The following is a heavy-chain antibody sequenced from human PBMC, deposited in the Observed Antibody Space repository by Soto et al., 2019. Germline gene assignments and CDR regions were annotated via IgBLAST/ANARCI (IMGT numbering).Heavy chain of an antibody. CDR2: INTYNGNT. D-gene: IGHD3-16*01. CDR1: GYSFTRYG. J-gene: IGHJ6*02. CDR3: AMVDVYVTPSPQDV. Sequence: QVQRVQSRAEVKNPGASVKVSCKASGYSFTRYGIAWARQAPGQGLEWMGWINTYNGNTNYAQNLQGRVTLTTDTSTSTAYMELTSLRSNDTAIYYCAMVDVYVTPSPQDVWGQGTTVIVSS. V-gene: IGHV1-18*01.